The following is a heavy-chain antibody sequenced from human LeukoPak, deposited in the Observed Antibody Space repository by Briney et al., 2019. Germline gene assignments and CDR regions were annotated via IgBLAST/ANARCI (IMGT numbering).Heavy chain of an antibody. J-gene: IGHJ4*02. V-gene: IGHV4-34*01. CDR1: GGSFSSYY. CDR2: INHSGST. Sequence: SETLSLTCAVYGGSFSSYYWSWIRQPPGKGLEWIGEINHSGSTNYNPSLKSRVTISVDTSKNQFSLKLSSVTAADTAVYYCARGSNFWSGYYNYWGQGTLVTVSS. CDR3: ARGSNFWSGYYNY. D-gene: IGHD3-3*01.